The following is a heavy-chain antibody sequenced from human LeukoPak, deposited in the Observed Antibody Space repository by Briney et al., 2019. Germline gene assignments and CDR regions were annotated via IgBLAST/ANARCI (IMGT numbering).Heavy chain of an antibody. Sequence: SETLSLTCAVYGGSFSGYYWSWIRQPPGKGLEWIGEINRRGSTNSNPSLKSRVTISGDTSKNQFSLKLSSVTAADTAVYYCARDQDSSRGGVDYWGQGTLVTVSS. CDR3: ARDQDSSRGGVDY. D-gene: IGHD6-13*01. V-gene: IGHV4-34*01. CDR1: GGSFSGYY. CDR2: INRRGST. J-gene: IGHJ4*02.